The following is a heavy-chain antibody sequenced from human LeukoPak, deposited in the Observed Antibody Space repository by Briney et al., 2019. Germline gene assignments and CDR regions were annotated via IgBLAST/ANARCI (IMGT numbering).Heavy chain of an antibody. J-gene: IGHJ4*02. CDR1: GGSISSYY. V-gene: IGHV4-59*01. Sequence: PSETPSLTCTVSGGSISSYYWSWIRQPPGKGLEWIGYIYYSGSTNYNPSLKSRVTISVDTSKNQFSLKLSSVTAADTAVYYCARVHSGLGVDYWGQGTLVTVSS. CDR2: IYYSGST. D-gene: IGHD6-19*01. CDR3: ARVHSGLGVDY.